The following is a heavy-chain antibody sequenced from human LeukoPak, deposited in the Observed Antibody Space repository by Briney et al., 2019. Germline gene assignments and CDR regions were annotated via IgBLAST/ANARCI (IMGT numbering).Heavy chain of an antibody. CDR1: GYTFTSYG. V-gene: IGHV1-18*01. D-gene: IGHD2-2*01. Sequence: ASVKVSCKASGYTFTSYGISWVRQAPGQGLEWMGWISAYNGNTNYAQKLQGRVTMTTDTSTSTAYMELRSLRSDDTAVYYCASASWTRHYFDYWGQGTLVTVSS. CDR2: ISAYNGNT. CDR3: ASASWTRHYFDY. J-gene: IGHJ4*02.